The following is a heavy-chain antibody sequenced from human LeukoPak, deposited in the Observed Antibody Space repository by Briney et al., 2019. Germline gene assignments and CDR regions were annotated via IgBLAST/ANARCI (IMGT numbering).Heavy chain of an antibody. CDR3: ARGRGNWNYENWFDP. J-gene: IGHJ5*02. Sequence: ASVKVSCKVSGYTFTGYYMHWVRQAPGQGLEWMGWINPNSGNTGYAQKFQGRVTITRNTSISTAYMELSSLRSEDTAVYYCARGRGNWNYENWFDPWGQGTLVTVSS. CDR2: INPNSGNT. D-gene: IGHD1-7*01. V-gene: IGHV1-8*03. CDR1: GYTFTGYY.